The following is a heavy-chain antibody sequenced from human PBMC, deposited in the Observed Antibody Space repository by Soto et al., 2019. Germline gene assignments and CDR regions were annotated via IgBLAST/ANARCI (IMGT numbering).Heavy chain of an antibody. CDR2: INPNSGGT. D-gene: IGHD2-15*01. Sequence: ASVKVSCKASGYTFTGYYMHWVRQAPGQGXEWMGWINPNSGGTNYAQKFQGRVTMTRDTSISTAYMELSRLRSDDTAVYYCAREVVVVVAAPYYYGMDVWGQVPTVTV. CDR1: GYTFTGYY. J-gene: IGHJ6*02. CDR3: AREVVVVVAAPYYYGMDV. V-gene: IGHV1-2*02.